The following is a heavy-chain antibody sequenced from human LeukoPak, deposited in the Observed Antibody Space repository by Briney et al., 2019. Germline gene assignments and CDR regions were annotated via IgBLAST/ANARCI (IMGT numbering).Heavy chain of an antibody. CDR2: ISGDGGST. J-gene: IGHJ4*02. D-gene: IGHD3-22*01. CDR1: GFTFDDYA. CDR3: AKDNSFKWLGYFDY. Sequence: GGSLRLSCAASGFTFDDYAMHWVRRAPGKGVEWGSLISGDGGSTYYADSVKGRFTISRDNSKNSLYLQMNSLRTEDTALYYCAKDNSFKWLGYFDYWGQGTLVTVSS. V-gene: IGHV3-43*02.